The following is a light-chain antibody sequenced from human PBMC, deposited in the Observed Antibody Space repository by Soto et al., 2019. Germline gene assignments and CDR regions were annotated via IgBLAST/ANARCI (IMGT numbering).Light chain of an antibody. J-gene: IGLJ1*01. CDR2: GNN. CDR3: QSYDSSLSGYV. V-gene: IGLV1-40*01. Sequence: TQLPSVSGAPGQRVTISCTGSSSNIGAGYDVHWYQHLPGTAPKLLIYGNNNRPSGVPERFSGSKSGTSASLAITGLQAEDEADYYCQSYDSSLSGYVFGTGTKVTVL. CDR1: SSNIGAGYD.